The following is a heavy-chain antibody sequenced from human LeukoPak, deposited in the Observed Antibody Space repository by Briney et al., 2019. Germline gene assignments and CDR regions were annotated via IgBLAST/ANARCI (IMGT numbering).Heavy chain of an antibody. CDR3: ARDWAYGSGSYSVDY. V-gene: IGHV1-3*01. Sequence: ASVKVSCKASGYTFTSYAMHWVRQAPGQRLEWMGWINAGNGNTKYSQKFQGRVTITRDTSASTAYMELSSLRSEDTAVYYCARDWAYGSGSYSVDYWGQGTLVTVSS. J-gene: IGHJ4*02. D-gene: IGHD3-10*01. CDR1: GYTFTSYA. CDR2: INAGNGNT.